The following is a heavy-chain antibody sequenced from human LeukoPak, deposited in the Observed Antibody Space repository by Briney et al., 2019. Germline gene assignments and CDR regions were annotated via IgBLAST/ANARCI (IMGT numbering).Heavy chain of an antibody. D-gene: IGHD2-2*02. CDR3: ARDPIPAATPRDYYYYMDV. CDR1: GGTFSSYA. Sequence: SVKVSCKASGGTFSSYAISWVRQAPGQGLEWMGGIIPIFGTANYAQKFQGRVTITTDESTSTAYMELSSLRSEDTAVYYCARDPIPAATPRDYYYYMDVWGKGTTVTVSS. J-gene: IGHJ6*03. CDR2: IIPIFGTA. V-gene: IGHV1-69*05.